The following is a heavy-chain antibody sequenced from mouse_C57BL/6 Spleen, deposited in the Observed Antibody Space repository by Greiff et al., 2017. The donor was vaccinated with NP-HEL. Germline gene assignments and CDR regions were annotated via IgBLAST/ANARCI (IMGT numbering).Heavy chain of an antibody. CDR2: INPNNGGT. CDR3: ANYYDYGMDYFDY. CDR1: GYTFTDYN. V-gene: IGHV1-22*01. J-gene: IGHJ2*01. D-gene: IGHD2-4*01. Sequence: EVKVVESGPELVKPGASVKMSCKASGYTFTDYNMHWVKQSHGKSLEWIGYINPNNGGTSYNQKFKGKATLTVNKSSSTAYMELRSLTSEDSAVYYCANYYDYGMDYFDYWGQGTTLTVSS.